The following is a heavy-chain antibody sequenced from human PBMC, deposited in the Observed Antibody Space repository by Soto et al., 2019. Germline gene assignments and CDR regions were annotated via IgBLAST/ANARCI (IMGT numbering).Heavy chain of an antibody. V-gene: IGHV1-46*01. Sequence: WASVKVSCKASGYTFTSYYMHWVRQAPGQGLEWMGIINPSGGSTSYAQKFQGRVTMTRDTSTSTVYMELSSLRSEDTAVYYCARVLGYYDSSGYSRFGLDYWGQGTLVTVSS. CDR2: INPSGGST. CDR1: GYTFTSYY. J-gene: IGHJ4*02. D-gene: IGHD3-22*01. CDR3: ARVLGYYDSSGYSRFGLDY.